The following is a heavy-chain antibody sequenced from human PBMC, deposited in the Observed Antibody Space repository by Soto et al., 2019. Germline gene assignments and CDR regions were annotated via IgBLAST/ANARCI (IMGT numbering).Heavy chain of an antibody. V-gene: IGHV1-2*02. CDR3: ARDREGYLDY. CDR2: LSPNSGVT. J-gene: IGHJ4*02. Sequence: QVQLVQSGAEVKKPGASVKVSCKASGYTFTGYYMHWVRQAPGQGLEWMGWLSPNSGVTSYAQKFQGRVTMTRDTSISTIYMELYSLRADDTAVYYGARDREGYLDYWVQGTLVTVSS. CDR1: GYTFTGYY.